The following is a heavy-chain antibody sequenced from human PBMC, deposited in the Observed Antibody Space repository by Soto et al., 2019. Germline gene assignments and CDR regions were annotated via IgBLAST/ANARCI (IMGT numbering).Heavy chain of an antibody. V-gene: IGHV1-69*13. CDR1: GGTFSSYA. D-gene: IGHD1-7*01. CDR2: IIPIFGTA. J-gene: IGHJ5*02. Sequence: ASVEVSCKASGGTFSSYAISWVRQAPGQGLEWMGGIIPIFGTANYAQKFQGRVTITADESTSTAYMELSSLRSEDTAVYYCAREVATGTTLSWFDPWGQGTLVTVSS. CDR3: AREVATGTTLSWFDP.